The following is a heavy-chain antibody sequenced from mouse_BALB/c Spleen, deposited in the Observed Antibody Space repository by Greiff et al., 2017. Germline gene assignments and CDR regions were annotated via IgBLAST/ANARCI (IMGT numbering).Heavy chain of an antibody. CDR2: IYPGDGDT. J-gene: IGHJ2*01. CDR1: GYTFTSYW. CDR3: FYYDYDGAYDY. D-gene: IGHD2-4*01. Sequence: VQLQESGAELARPGASVKLSCKASGYTFTSYWMQWVKQRPGQGLEWIGAIYPGDGDTRYTQKFKGKATLTADKSSSTAYMQLSSLASEDSAVYYCFYYDYDGAYDYWGQGTTLTVSS. V-gene: IGHV1-87*01.